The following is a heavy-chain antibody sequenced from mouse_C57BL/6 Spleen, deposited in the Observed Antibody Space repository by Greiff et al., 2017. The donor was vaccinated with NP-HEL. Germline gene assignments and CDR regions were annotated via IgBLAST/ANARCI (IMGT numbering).Heavy chain of an antibody. CDR1: GSTFSSYA. CDR3: TRDRGLYYGNYPFAY. Sequence: EVKLVESGEGLVKPGGSLKLSCAASGSTFSSYAMSWVRQTPEKRLEWVAYISSGGDYIYYADTVKGRFTISRDNARNTLYLQMSSLKSEDTAMYYCTRDRGLYYGNYPFAYWGQGTLVTVSA. D-gene: IGHD2-1*01. CDR2: ISSGGDYI. V-gene: IGHV5-9-1*02. J-gene: IGHJ3*01.